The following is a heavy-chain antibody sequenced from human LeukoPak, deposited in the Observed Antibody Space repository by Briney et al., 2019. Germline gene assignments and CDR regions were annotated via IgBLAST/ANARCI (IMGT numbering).Heavy chain of an antibody. CDR2: IGGSGGNT. CDR1: GFTFSDFA. V-gene: IGHV3-23*01. D-gene: IGHD3-10*01. CDR3: ARGGYGSASYFI. J-gene: IGHJ4*02. Sequence: GGFLRLSCAASGFTFSDFAMGWVRQAPGKGLQWVSAIGGSGGNTYYADSVKGRFTISRDNSKNTLYLQMNSLRAEDTAVYYCARGGYGSASYFIWGQGTLVTVSS.